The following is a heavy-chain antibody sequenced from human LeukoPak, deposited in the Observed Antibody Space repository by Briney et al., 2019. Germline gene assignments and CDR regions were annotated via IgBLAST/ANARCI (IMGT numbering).Heavy chain of an antibody. CDR2: ISYDGSNK. J-gene: IGHJ3*02. CDR1: GCNFNSYA. Sequence: GRSLRLSCAASGCNFNSYAVHWVRQAPGKGLEWVAFISYDGSNKYYADSVKGRFTISRDTSKTTLYLQMNSLRTEDTALYYCATELRILSWGVDAFDIWGQGTMVTVSS. V-gene: IGHV3-30*14. D-gene: IGHD3-16*01. CDR3: ATELRILSWGVDAFDI.